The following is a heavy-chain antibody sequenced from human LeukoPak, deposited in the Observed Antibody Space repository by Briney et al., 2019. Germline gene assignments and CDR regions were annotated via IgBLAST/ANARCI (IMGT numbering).Heavy chain of an antibody. D-gene: IGHD3-10*01. J-gene: IGHJ4*02. CDR1: GFTFSSYA. CDR2: ISGSGGST. CDR3: AKDVSGLLWFREGSQASYFDY. Sequence: GGSLRLSCAASGFTFSSYAMSWVRQAPGKGLEWVSAISGSGGSTYYADSVKGRFTISRDNSKNTLYLQMNSLRAEDTAVYYCAKDVSGLLWFREGSQASYFDYWGQGTLVTVSS. V-gene: IGHV3-23*01.